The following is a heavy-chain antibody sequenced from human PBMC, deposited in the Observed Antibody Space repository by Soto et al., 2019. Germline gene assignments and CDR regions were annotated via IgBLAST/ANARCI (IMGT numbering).Heavy chain of an antibody. CDR2: IIPIFGTA. Sequence: QVQLVQSRAEVKKPGSSVKVSCKTSGGTFSSYAISWVRQAPGQGLEWMGGIIPIFGTAKYAQKFQGRVTITADESTTTAYMELSSLRSEDTAVYYCALTIFGVASYNWFDPWGQGSLVTVSS. J-gene: IGHJ5*02. CDR3: ALTIFGVASYNWFDP. V-gene: IGHV1-69*12. CDR1: GGTFSSYA. D-gene: IGHD3-3*01.